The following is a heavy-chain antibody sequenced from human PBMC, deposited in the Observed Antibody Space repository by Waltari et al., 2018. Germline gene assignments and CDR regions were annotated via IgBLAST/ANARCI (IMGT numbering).Heavy chain of an antibody. D-gene: IGHD1-26*01. J-gene: IGHJ4*02. V-gene: IGHV4-38-2*01. Sequence: QVQLQESGPGLVKPSETLSLTCAVSGYSISRGYFWGWIRQPPGEGLEWIGSIYHSGRTYYNPSLNSRVTISVDTSKNQFSLKLSSVTAADTAVYYCARNSGNYSFFYWGQGTLVTVSS. CDR1: GYSISRGYF. CDR3: ARNSGNYSFFY. CDR2: IYHSGRT.